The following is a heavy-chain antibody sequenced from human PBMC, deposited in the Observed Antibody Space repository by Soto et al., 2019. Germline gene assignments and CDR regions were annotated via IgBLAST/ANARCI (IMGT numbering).Heavy chain of an antibody. Sequence: QVQLVQSGAEVKKPGASVKVSCKASGYTFTGYYMHWVRQAPGQGLEWMGWINPNSGGTNYAQKFQGRVTMTRDTSISTAYMELSRLRSHDTAVYYCARVGLGYCSSTSCYTSNWFDPWGQGTLVTVSS. CDR1: GYTFTGYY. D-gene: IGHD2-2*02. V-gene: IGHV1-2*02. CDR3: ARVGLGYCSSTSCYTSNWFDP. J-gene: IGHJ5*02. CDR2: INPNSGGT.